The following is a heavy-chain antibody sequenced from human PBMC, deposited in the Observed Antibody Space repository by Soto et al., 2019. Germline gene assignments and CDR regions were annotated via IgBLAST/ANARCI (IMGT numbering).Heavy chain of an antibody. V-gene: IGHV3-23*01. J-gene: IGHJ5*02. Sequence: RLSCAASGFTFSSYAMSWVRQAPGKGLEWVSAISGSGGSTYYADSVKGRFTISRDNSKNTLYLQMNSLRAEDTAVYYCAKDASSTHVYNWFDPWGQGTLVTVSS. D-gene: IGHD6-13*01. CDR2: ISGSGGST. CDR1: GFTFSSYA. CDR3: AKDASSTHVYNWFDP.